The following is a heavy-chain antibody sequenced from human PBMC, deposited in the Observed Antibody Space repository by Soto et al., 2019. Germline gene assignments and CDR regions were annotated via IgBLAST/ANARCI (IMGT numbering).Heavy chain of an antibody. D-gene: IGHD1-26*01. V-gene: IGHV5-51*01. CDR2: IYPTDSDV. CDR3: ARQESGTARPDY. Sequence: EVQLVQSGAEVKKPGESLKISCKASGYSFTTYWIGWVRQMPGKGLEWMGIIYPTDSDVSYSPSFEGQVTMSADKSINTAYLQWGSLKASDSAMYYCARQESGTARPDYWGQGTLVTVSS. J-gene: IGHJ4*02. CDR1: GYSFTTYW.